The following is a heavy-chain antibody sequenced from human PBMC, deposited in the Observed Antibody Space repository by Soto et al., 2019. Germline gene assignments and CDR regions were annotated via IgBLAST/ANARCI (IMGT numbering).Heavy chain of an antibody. D-gene: IGHD3-3*01. CDR2: TSGSGGTA. J-gene: IGHJ4*02. CDR3: AKGPIFGVENIYDY. V-gene: IGHV3-23*01. Sequence: EVQLLESGGGLVQPGGSLRLSCAASGFTFSSYAMSWVRQAPGKGLEWVSGTSGSGGTAYYTDSGKGRFTISRDNSKQTLYFQMNSLRAEDTALYYCAKGPIFGVENIYDYWGQGTLVTVSS. CDR1: GFTFSSYA.